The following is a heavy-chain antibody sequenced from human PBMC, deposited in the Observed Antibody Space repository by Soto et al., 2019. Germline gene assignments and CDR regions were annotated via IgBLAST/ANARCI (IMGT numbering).Heavy chain of an antibody. CDR2: VYHTGRT. V-gene: IGHV4-61*01. Sequence: KSSETLSLTCTVSCGSFKSGSYSWSWIRQPPGKGLEWIGYVYHTGRTSYNPSLKSRVSISLDTSKNQFSLNLDPVTAGDTTVYFCARDFAYFDSWGQGTLVTVSS. CDR3: ARDFAYFDS. J-gene: IGHJ4*02. D-gene: IGHD3-3*01. CDR1: CGSFKSGSYS.